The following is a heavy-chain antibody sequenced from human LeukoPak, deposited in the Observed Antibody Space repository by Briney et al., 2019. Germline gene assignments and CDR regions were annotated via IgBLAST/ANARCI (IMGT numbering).Heavy chain of an antibody. Sequence: GGSLRLSCAASGFIFSDYSMSWVRQAPGKGLEWVAYIRSRKNNYRDIYYADSVKGRFTISRDNAKNSLYLQMNSLRAEDTAVYYCARAGPGSSYDYWGQGTLVTVSS. CDR2: IRSRKNNYRDI. D-gene: IGHD6-13*01. V-gene: IGHV3-21*01. CDR1: GFIFSDYS. CDR3: ARAGPGSSYDY. J-gene: IGHJ4*02.